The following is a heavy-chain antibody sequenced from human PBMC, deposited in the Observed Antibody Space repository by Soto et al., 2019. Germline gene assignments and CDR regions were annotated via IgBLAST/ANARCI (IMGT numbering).Heavy chain of an antibody. V-gene: IGHV3-64*01. J-gene: IGHJ6*03. CDR3: ARRARPDFYYMAV. CDR1: GFTLSGYA. Sequence: GGSLRLSCAASGFTLSGYAMDWVRQAPGKGLEYVSGISSNGVGTYYANSVQGRFTISRDNSKNTVYLQMGSLRPEDMAVYYCARRARPDFYYMAVWGKGPTVTVSS. D-gene: IGHD6-6*01. CDR2: ISSNGVGT.